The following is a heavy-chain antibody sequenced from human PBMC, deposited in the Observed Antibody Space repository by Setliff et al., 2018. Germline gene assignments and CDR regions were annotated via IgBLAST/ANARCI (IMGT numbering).Heavy chain of an antibody. CDR3: ARDGEYDYGDYVRFDY. J-gene: IGHJ4*02. CDR1: GYTFSTYG. Sequence: ASVKVSCKDSGYTFSTYGISWVRQAPGQGLEWMGWISAYNGNTNYAQRFQGRVTMTTDTSTDTAYMELSSLRSDDTAVYYCARDGEYDYGDYVRFDYWGQGTLVTVSS. V-gene: IGHV1-18*01. CDR2: ISAYNGNT. D-gene: IGHD4-17*01.